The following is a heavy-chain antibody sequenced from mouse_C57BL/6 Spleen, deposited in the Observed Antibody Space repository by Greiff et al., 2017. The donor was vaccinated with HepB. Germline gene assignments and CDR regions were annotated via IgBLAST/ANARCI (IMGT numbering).Heavy chain of an antibody. D-gene: IGHD2-1*01. V-gene: IGHV5-4*03. J-gene: IGHJ1*03. CDR3: ARAPLYRRGYFDV. CDR1: GFTFSSYA. CDR2: ISDGGSYT. Sequence: EVNVVESGGGLVKPGGSLKLSCAASGFTFSSYAMSWVRQTPEKRLEWVATISDGGSYTYYPDNVKGRFTISRDNAKNNLYLQMSHLKSEDTAMYYCARAPLYRRGYFDVWGTGTTVTVSS.